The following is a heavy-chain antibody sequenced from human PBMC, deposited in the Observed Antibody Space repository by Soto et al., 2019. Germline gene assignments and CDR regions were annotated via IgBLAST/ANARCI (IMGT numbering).Heavy chain of an antibody. CDR3: ARDKPYCSSTSCPWNYYYYYMDV. D-gene: IGHD2-2*01. J-gene: IGHJ6*03. CDR2: IYYSGST. Sequence: SETLSLTCTVSGGSISSYYWSWIRQPPGKGLEWIGYIYYSGSTNYNPSLKSRVTISVDTSKNQFSLKLSSVTAADTAVYYCARDKPYCSSTSCPWNYYYYYMDVWGKGTTVTVSS. V-gene: IGHV4-59*01. CDR1: GGSISSYY.